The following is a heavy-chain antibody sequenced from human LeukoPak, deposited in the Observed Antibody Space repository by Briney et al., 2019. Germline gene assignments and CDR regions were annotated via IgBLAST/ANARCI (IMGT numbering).Heavy chain of an antibody. V-gene: IGHV3-21*01. CDR1: GFIFSSYT. CDR3: TRAPPGRDGYSEY. CDR2: ISDTSTYI. D-gene: IGHD5-24*01. Sequence: GGSLRLSCAASGFIFSSYTMNWVRQAPWEGLEWVSSISDTSTYIYYADSVEGRFTISRDNAKSSLFLQMNSLRAEDTAVYYCTRAPPGRDGYSEYWGQGTVVTVST. J-gene: IGHJ4*02.